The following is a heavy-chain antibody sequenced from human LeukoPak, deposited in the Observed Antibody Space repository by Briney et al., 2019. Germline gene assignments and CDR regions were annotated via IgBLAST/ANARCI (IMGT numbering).Heavy chain of an antibody. CDR3: ARFGQDIPFDY. CDR2: ISSSSSYI. Sequence: GGSLRLSCAASGFTFSSYSMNWVRQAPGKGLEWVSSISSSSSYIYYADSVKGRFTISRDNAKNSLYLQMNSLRAEDTAVYYCARFGQDIPFDYWGQGTLVTVAS. CDR1: GFTFSSYS. D-gene: IGHD2-15*01. J-gene: IGHJ4*02. V-gene: IGHV3-21*01.